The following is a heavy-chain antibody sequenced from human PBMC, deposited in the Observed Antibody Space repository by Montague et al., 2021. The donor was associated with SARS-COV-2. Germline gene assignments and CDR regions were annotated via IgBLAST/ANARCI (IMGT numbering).Heavy chain of an antibody. CDR1: GASISSHY. J-gene: IGHJ4*02. Sequence: SETLSLTCSVSGASISSHYWSWIRQSPGKGLEWIGYIYYSGTTIYNPSLESRVTISVDTSRNQFSLKLSSVTAADTAVYYCARDSHYYDSSGHFDYWGQGTLVTVSS. D-gene: IGHD3-22*01. CDR3: ARDSHYYDSSGHFDY. V-gene: IGHV4-59*11. CDR2: IYYSGTT.